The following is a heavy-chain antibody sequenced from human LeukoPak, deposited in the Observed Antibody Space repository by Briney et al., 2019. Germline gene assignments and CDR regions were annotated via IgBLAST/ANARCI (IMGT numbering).Heavy chain of an antibody. Sequence: PGGSLRLSCGASGLTFSDDWMSWVRQAPGKGLEWVAIIKGDGTEKKYVESVKGRFTISRDNARKSVYLQMDSLRVEDTAVYYCARHDSGSYRPHAFDIWGQGTMVTVSS. V-gene: IGHV3-7*01. CDR3: ARHDSGSYRPHAFDI. CDR1: GLTFSDDW. CDR2: IKGDGTEK. D-gene: IGHD1-26*01. J-gene: IGHJ3*02.